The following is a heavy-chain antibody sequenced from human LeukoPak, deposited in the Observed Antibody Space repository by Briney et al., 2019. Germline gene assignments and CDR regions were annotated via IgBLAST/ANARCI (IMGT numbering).Heavy chain of an antibody. CDR1: GYTFTSYD. Sequence: GASVKVSCKAPGYTFTSYDINWVRQATGQGLEWMGWMNPNSGNTGYAQKFQGRVTMTRNTSISTAYMELSSLRSEDTAVYYCARGKYRGYYDSSGYYYSWMTWGQGTLVTVSS. CDR3: ARGKYRGYYDSSGYYYSWMT. V-gene: IGHV1-8*01. CDR2: MNPNSGNT. J-gene: IGHJ5*02. D-gene: IGHD3-22*01.